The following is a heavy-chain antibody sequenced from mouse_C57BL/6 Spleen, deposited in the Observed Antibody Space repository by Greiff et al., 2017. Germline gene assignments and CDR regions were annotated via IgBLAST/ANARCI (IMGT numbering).Heavy chain of an antibody. Sequence: QVQLQQPGAELVKPGASVKLSCKASGYTFTSYWMHWVKQRPGRGLEWIGRIDPYSGGTKYNEKFKSKATLTVDKPSSTAYMQLSSLTSEDSAVXYCARQDDGYPDWYFDVWGTGTTVTVSA. J-gene: IGHJ1*03. CDR1: GYTFTSYW. D-gene: IGHD2-3*01. V-gene: IGHV1-72*01. CDR2: IDPYSGGT. CDR3: ARQDDGYPDWYFDV.